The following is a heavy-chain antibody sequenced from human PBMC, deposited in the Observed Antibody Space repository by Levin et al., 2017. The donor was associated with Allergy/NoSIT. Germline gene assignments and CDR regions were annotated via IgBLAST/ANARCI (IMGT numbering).Heavy chain of an antibody. V-gene: IGHV4-61*02. CDR1: GGSISSGSYY. D-gene: IGHD5-12*01. J-gene: IGHJ3*02. Sequence: SETLSLTCTVSGGSISSGSYYWSWIRQPAGKGLEWIGRIYTSGSTNYNPSLKSRVTISLDTSKNQFSLKLSSVIAADTAVYHCARDQGLRWVGDALDIWGQGTMVTVSS. CDR2: IYTSGST. CDR3: ARDQGLRWVGDALDI.